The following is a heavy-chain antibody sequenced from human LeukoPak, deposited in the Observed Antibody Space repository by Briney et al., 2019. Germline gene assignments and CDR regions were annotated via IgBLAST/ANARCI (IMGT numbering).Heavy chain of an antibody. CDR1: GYTFTSYG. Sequence: ASVKVSCKASGYTFTSYGISWVRQAPGQGLEWMGWIHIYRGNTNYAQKFQGRVTMTTDTSTSTVYMEVRGLRSDDTAMYYCARDVGITVADSFDPWGQGALVTVSS. V-gene: IGHV1-18*01. CDR3: ARDVGITVADSFDP. D-gene: IGHD6-13*01. CDR2: IHIYRGNT. J-gene: IGHJ5*02.